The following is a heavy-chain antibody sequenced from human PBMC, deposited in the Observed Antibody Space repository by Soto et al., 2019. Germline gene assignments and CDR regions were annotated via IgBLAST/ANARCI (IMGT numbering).Heavy chain of an antibody. J-gene: IGHJ6*02. Sequence: QVQLVQSGAEVKKPGASVKVSCKASGYTFTSYGISWVRQAPGQGLEWMGWISAYNGNTNYAQKLQGRVTMTTDTSTSTAYMEVRSLRSDDTAVYYCARERAAHLDYYYGMDVWGQGTTVTVSS. CDR2: ISAYNGNT. CDR1: GYTFTSYG. V-gene: IGHV1-18*01. CDR3: ARERAAHLDYYYGMDV. D-gene: IGHD6-6*01.